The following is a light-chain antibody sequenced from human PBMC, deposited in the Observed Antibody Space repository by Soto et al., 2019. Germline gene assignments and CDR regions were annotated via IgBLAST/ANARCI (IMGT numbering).Light chain of an antibody. J-gene: IGKJ2*01. CDR1: QSLSYW. Sequence: DIQMTQSPSTLSASVGDTVTITCRASQSLSYWLAWYQQKPGQAPKLLIHQASTLGSGVPSRFSGSGSGTEFTLTISSLHLDDFATFYCQQDDRFSYTFGQGTKLEIK. V-gene: IGKV1-5*03. CDR2: QAS. CDR3: QQDDRFSYT.